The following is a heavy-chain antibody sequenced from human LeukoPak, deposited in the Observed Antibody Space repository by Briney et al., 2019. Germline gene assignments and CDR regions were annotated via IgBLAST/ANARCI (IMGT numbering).Heavy chain of an antibody. D-gene: IGHD3-22*01. V-gene: IGHV3-33*01. Sequence: GRSLRLSCAASGFTFSSYGMHWVRQAPGKGLEWVAVIWYDGSNKYYADSVKGRFTISRDNSKNTLYLQMNSLRAEDTAVYYCARDHHYYDSSGYSGPGDYWGQGTLVTVSS. J-gene: IGHJ4*02. CDR3: ARDHHYYDSSGYSGPGDY. CDR2: IWYDGSNK. CDR1: GFTFSSYG.